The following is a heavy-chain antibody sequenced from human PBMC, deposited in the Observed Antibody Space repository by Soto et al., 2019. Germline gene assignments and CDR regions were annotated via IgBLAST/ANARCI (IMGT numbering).Heavy chain of an antibody. CDR3: ARRYCSGGSCYHLFDY. V-gene: IGHV3-74*01. Sequence: EVQLVESGGGLVQPGGSLRLSCAASGFTFSNYWMHWVRQAPGKGLVWVSRINGDGSSTNYADSVKGRFTVSRDNDKNTLYLQMNSLRAEDTAVYYCARRYCSGGSCYHLFDYWGQGTLVTVSS. CDR2: INGDGSST. D-gene: IGHD2-15*01. J-gene: IGHJ4*02. CDR1: GFTFSNYW.